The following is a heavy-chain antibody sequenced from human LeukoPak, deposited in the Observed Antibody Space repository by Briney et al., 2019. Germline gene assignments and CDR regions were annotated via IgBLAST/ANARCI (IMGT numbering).Heavy chain of an antibody. CDR3: ARVRELLRLGDAFDI. CDR2: INPNSGGT. V-gene: IGHV1-2*02. Sequence: ASVKVSCKASGYTFTGYYMHWVRQAPGQGLEWMGWINPNSGGTNYAQKFQGRVTMTRDTSISTAYMELSRLRSDDTAVYYCARVRELLRLGDAFDIWGQGTMVTVSS. CDR1: GYTFTGYY. J-gene: IGHJ3*02. D-gene: IGHD1-26*01.